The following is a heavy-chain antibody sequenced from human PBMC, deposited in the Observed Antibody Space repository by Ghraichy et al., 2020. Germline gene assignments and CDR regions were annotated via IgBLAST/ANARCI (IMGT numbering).Heavy chain of an antibody. Sequence: SQTLSLTCAISGDSVSSNSAAWNWIRQSPSRGLEWLGRTYYRSKWYNDYAVSVKGRITINPDTSQNQFSLQMNSVTPEDTAVYYCARDPNWSWGRSRNAFDIWGQGTMVTVSS. CDR2: TYYRSKWYN. J-gene: IGHJ3*02. CDR1: GDSVSSNSAA. CDR3: ARDPNWSWGRSRNAFDI. D-gene: IGHD3-16*01. V-gene: IGHV6-1*01.